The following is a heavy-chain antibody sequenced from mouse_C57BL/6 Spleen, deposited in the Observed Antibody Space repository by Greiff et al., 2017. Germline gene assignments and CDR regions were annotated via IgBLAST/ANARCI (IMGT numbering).Heavy chain of an antibody. D-gene: IGHD3-3*01. CDR3: ARGRDRGFSFAY. Sequence: QVQLKQPGAELVRPGSSVKLSCKASGYTFTSYWMHWVKQRPIQGLEWIGNIDPSDSETQYNQKFKDKATLTVDKSSSTAYMQLSSLTSEDSAVYYCARGRDRGFSFAYGGQGTLVTVSA. CDR1: GYTFTSYW. V-gene: IGHV1-52*01. J-gene: IGHJ3*01. CDR2: IDPSDSET.